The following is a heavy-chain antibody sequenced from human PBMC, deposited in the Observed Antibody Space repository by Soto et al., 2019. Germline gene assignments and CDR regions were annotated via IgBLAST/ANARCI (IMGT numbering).Heavy chain of an antibody. D-gene: IGHD6-13*01. CDR3: ALTSSWYARYYFDC. J-gene: IGHJ4*02. CDR1: GFTVNRSY. CDR2: IYSGGST. V-gene: IGHV3-66*01. Sequence: PGGSLRLSCAASGFTVNRSYMSWVRQAPGKGLEWVSVIYSGGSTYYADSVKGRFTISRDNSKNTLYLQMNSLRAEDTAMYYCALTSSWYARYYFDCWGQGTLVTVSS.